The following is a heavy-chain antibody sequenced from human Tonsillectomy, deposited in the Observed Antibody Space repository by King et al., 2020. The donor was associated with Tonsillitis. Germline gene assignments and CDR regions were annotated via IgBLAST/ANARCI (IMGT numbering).Heavy chain of an antibody. J-gene: IGHJ6*03. CDR1: GASVNNYY. D-gene: IGHD1/OR15-1a*01. CDR2: IYYSGTT. CDR3: ARDYLVPVTTTTYYYYMDV. V-gene: IGHV4-59*02. Sequence: QLQESGPGLVKPSETLSLTCTVSGASVNNYYWGWVRQPPGKGLEWIGCIYYSGTTTYNPSLTSRVTISVDTSKNQFSLKLRSVTAADTAVYYCARDYLVPVTTTTYYYYMDVWGRGTAVTVSS.